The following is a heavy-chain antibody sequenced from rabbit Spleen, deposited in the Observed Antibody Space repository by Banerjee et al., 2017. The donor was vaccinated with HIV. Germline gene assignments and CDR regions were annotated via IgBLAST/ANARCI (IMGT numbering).Heavy chain of an antibody. CDR1: GVSFSSNYY. Sequence: QEQLEESGGGLVKPEGSLTLTCKASGVSFSSNYYMCWVRQAPGKGLEWIACIETSSGSTWYASWAKGRFTISRTSSTTVTLRMTSLTAADRAAYFCARDLVGVIGWNFYLWGQGTLVTVS. D-gene: IGHD1-1*01. CDR2: IETSSGST. V-gene: IGHV1S45*01. J-gene: IGHJ4*01. CDR3: ARDLVGVIGWNFYL.